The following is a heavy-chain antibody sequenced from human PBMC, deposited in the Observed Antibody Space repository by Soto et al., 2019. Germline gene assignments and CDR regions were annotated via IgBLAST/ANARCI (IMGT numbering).Heavy chain of an antibody. CDR3: ARDKITGLFDY. D-gene: IGHD2-8*02. CDR1: GGSIRSSSYY. J-gene: IGHJ4*02. Sequence: SETLSLTCTVSGGSIRSSSYYWGWIRQPPGKGLEWIGSIYYSGSTNYNPSLKSRVTISVDTSKNQFSLKLTSVTAADTAVYYCARDKITGLFDYWGQGTLVTVSS. CDR2: IYYSGST. V-gene: IGHV4-39*07.